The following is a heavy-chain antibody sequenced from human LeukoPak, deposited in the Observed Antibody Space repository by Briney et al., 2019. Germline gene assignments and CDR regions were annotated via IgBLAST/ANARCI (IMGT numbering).Heavy chain of an antibody. J-gene: IGHJ3*01. V-gene: IGHV3-23*01. D-gene: IGHD3-3*01. CDR3: AKGGKAIFGVVIDAFDF. CDR2: LSGSGSTT. Sequence: PGGSLRLSCAASGFTFSIYAMTWVRQAPGKGLEWVSALSGSGSTTYYADSVKGRFTISRDNSKNTLYLQMNSLRAEDTAVYYCAKGGKAIFGVVIDAFDFWGQGTMVTVSS. CDR1: GFTFSIYA.